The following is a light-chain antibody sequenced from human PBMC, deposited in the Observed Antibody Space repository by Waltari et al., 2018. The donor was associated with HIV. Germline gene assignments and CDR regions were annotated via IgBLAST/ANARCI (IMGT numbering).Light chain of an antibody. CDR3: CSYAGSKTLL. J-gene: IGLJ2*01. CDR1: SDNVGGYDY. V-gene: IGLV2-11*01. CDR2: DVT. Sequence: QSALTQPRSVSGSPGQSVTISCTGTSDNVGGYDYVSWYQHHPGKAPPLIIYDVTMRPSWVPDRFSGSKSGNTASLTISGLQSDDESDYYCCSYAGSKTLLFGGGTKLTVL.